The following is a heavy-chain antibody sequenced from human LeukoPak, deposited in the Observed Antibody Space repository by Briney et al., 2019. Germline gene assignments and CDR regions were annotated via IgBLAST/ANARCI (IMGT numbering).Heavy chain of an antibody. CDR3: ARAATYYYDSSGYYYTNNWFDP. Sequence: SETLSLTCTISGASIDSYYWSWIRQPPGKGLEWIGYIYYSGSTDYNPSLKSRVTISVDTSKNQFSLKLRSVTAADTAVYYCARAATYYYDSSGYYYTNNWFDPWGQGTLVTVSS. CDR2: IYYSGST. V-gene: IGHV4-59*01. J-gene: IGHJ5*02. D-gene: IGHD3-22*01. CDR1: GASIDSYY.